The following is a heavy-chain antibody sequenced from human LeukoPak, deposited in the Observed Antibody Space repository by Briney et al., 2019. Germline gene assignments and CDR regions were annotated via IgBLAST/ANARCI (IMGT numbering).Heavy chain of an antibody. Sequence: PSETLSLTCTVSGGSISSYYWSWIRQPPGKGLEWIGRIYTSGSTNYNPSLKSRVTMSVDTSKNQFSLKLSSVTAADTAVYYCARAAVYYGSGSYGYYFDYWGQGTLVTVSS. V-gene: IGHV4-4*07. D-gene: IGHD3-10*01. CDR1: GGSISSYY. CDR3: ARAAVYYGSGSYGYYFDY. J-gene: IGHJ4*02. CDR2: IYTSGST.